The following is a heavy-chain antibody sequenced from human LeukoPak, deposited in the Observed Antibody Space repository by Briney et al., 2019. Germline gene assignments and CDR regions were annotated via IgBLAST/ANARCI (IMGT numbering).Heavy chain of an antibody. D-gene: IGHD6-13*01. V-gene: IGHV4-39*01. CDR1: GGSISSSSYY. Sequence: SETLSLTCTVSGGSISSSSYYRGWIRQPPGKGLEWIGSIYYSGSTYYNPSLKSRVTISVDTSKNQFPLKLSSVTAADTAVYYCARSPDDTGSSSYYFDYWGQGTLVTVSS. CDR3: ARSPDDTGSSSYYFDY. CDR2: IYYSGST. J-gene: IGHJ4*02.